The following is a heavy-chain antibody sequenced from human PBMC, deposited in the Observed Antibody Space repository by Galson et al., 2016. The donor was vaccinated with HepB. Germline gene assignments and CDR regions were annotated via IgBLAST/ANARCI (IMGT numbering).Heavy chain of an antibody. D-gene: IGHD5/OR15-5a*01. CDR2: IRGDGAIT. CDR3: TISVYGDY. Sequence: SLRLSCAASGITLSGYWMHWVRQVPGKGLVWVSRIRGDGAITYYADSVEGRFTISRDNAKNTLYLQMNNLGAEDTAVYYCTISVYGDYWGQGTVVTVSS. V-gene: IGHV3-74*01. CDR1: GITLSGYW. J-gene: IGHJ4*02.